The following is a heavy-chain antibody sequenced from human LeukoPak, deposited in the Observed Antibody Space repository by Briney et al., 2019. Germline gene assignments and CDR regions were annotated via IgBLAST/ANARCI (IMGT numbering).Heavy chain of an antibody. Sequence: QPGGSLRLSCAASGFIVSSNYMSWVRQAPGKGLEWVSVIFSSGSTYYAGSVKGRFTISRDNSKNTLYLQMNSLRAEDTAVYFCAREGYTNGWYRNWGQGTLVTVSS. CDR2: IFSSGST. CDR3: AREGYTNGWYRN. J-gene: IGHJ4*02. CDR1: GFIVSSNY. V-gene: IGHV3-53*01. D-gene: IGHD6-19*01.